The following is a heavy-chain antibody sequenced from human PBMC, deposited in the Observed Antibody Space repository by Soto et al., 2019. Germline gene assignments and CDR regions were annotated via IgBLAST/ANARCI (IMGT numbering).Heavy chain of an antibody. J-gene: IGHJ4*02. CDR3: ARSMFGDYDSSGYRVMAFDY. Sequence: GASVKVSCKASGYTFTSYYMHWVRQAPGQGLEWMGIINPSGGSTSYAQKFQGRVTMTRDTSTSTVYMELSSLRSEDTAVYYCARSMFGDYDSSGYRVMAFDYWGQGTLVTVS. CDR2: INPSGGST. D-gene: IGHD3-22*01. CDR1: GYTFTSYY. V-gene: IGHV1-46*01.